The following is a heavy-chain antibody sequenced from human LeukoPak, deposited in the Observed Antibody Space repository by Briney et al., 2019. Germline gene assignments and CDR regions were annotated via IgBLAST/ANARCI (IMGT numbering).Heavy chain of an antibody. Sequence: PGGSLRLSCAASGLTFSSYWMHWVRQVPGKGLVWVSRISSDGSSTSYADSVKGRFTISRDNAKNTLYLQMNSLRAEDTAVYYCATEDLNCSGGSCYSYYYYGMDVWGQGTTVTVSS. V-gene: IGHV3-74*01. CDR3: ATEDLNCSGGSCYSYYYYGMDV. CDR2: ISSDGSST. D-gene: IGHD2-15*01. CDR1: GLTFSSYW. J-gene: IGHJ6*02.